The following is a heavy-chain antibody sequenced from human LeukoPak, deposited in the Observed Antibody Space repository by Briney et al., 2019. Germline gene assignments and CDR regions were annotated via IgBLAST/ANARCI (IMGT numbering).Heavy chain of an antibody. J-gene: IGHJ4*02. V-gene: IGHV1-69*06. Sequence: SVKVSCKASGGNFSRYTISWARQAPGQGPEWIGGISPIFGTAKYAQRLQGRVTISADMSTGTTYMELSSLSSEDTAVYYCAGSYNTYYAQDYWGQGALVTVSS. CDR2: ISPIFGTA. CDR3: AGSYNTYYAQDY. CDR1: GGNFSRYT. D-gene: IGHD1-14*01.